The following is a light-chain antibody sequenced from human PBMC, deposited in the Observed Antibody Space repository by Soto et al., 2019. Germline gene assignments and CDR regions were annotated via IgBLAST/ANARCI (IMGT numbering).Light chain of an antibody. CDR3: QHYNTYPWT. V-gene: IGKV3-15*01. Sequence: EIVITQSPATLSVSPGERATLSCRASQSVSSNLAWYQQKPGQAPRLLIYGASTRATGIPARFSGSGSGTEFTLTISSLQPGDFATYYCQHYNTYPWTFGHGSKVAIK. J-gene: IGKJ1*01. CDR2: GAS. CDR1: QSVSSN.